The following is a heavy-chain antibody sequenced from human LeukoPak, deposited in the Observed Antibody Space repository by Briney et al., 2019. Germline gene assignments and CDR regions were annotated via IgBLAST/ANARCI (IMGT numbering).Heavy chain of an antibody. Sequence: PGGSLRLSCAASGFTFSTHNMHWVRQAPGKGLEWVAVVSYDGSNKYYADSVKGRFTISRDNSKNTLYLQMNSLRAEDTAVYYCARGELYCGGDCFYYFDYWGQGTLVTVSS. J-gene: IGHJ4*02. D-gene: IGHD2-21*02. CDR1: GFTFSTHN. CDR2: VSYDGSNK. CDR3: ARGELYCGGDCFYYFDY. V-gene: IGHV3-30-3*01.